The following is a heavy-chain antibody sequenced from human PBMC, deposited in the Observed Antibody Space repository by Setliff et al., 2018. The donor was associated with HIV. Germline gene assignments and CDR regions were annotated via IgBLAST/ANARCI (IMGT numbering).Heavy chain of an antibody. D-gene: IGHD3-22*01. J-gene: IGHJ4*02. Sequence: PSETLSLTCAVYGGSFSGYYWSWIRQPPGKGLEWIGEINHSGSTSYNPSLKSRVTISVDTSKNQFSLKLTSVTAADTAVYYCARHFELSSGASGYYGDYWGQGTLVTVSS. CDR2: INHSGST. CDR3: ARHFELSSGASGYYGDY. V-gene: IGHV4-34*01. CDR1: GGSFSGYY.